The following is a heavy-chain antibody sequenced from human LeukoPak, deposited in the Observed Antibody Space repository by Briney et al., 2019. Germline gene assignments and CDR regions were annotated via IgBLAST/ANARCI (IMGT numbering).Heavy chain of an antibody. D-gene: IGHD6-13*01. Sequence: PGGSLRLSCAASGFTFSSYSMNWVRQAPGKGLEWVSSIDFTSRYIYNADSAKGRFTTSRDNAKNSLDLQMNSLKVEDTAVYYCATPAAGPGAEYSLYWGQGTLVIVSS. V-gene: IGHV3-21*01. J-gene: IGHJ1*01. CDR3: ATPAAGPGAEYSLY. CDR2: IDFTSRYI. CDR1: GFTFSSYS.